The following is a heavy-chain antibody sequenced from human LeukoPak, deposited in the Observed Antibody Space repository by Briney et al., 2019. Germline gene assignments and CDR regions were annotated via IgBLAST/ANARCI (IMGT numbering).Heavy chain of an antibody. CDR3: ARAVAHYGAFDY. Sequence: SGGSLRLSCAASGFTFSNYWMSWVRQAPGKGLEWVANIKQDGSEKYYVDSVKGRFTISGDNAKNSLYLQMNSLRAEDTAVYYCARAVAHYGAFDYWGQGTLVTVSS. CDR2: IKQDGSEK. CDR1: GFTFSNYW. D-gene: IGHD1-26*01. V-gene: IGHV3-7*03. J-gene: IGHJ4*02.